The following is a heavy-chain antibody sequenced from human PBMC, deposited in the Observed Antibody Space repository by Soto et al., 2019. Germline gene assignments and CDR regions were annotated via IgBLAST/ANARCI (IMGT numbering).Heavy chain of an antibody. CDR3: ARDREGYCSGGSCRIYYYYGMDV. J-gene: IGHJ6*02. CDR1: GYTFTGYY. CDR2: INPNSGGT. Sequence: QVQLVQSGAEVKKPGASVKVSCKASGYTFTGYYMHWVRQAPGQGLEWMGWINPNSGGTNYAQKLQGRVTMTRDTSISTAYMELSRLRSDDTAVYYCARDREGYCSGGSCRIYYYYGMDVWGQGTTVTVSS. D-gene: IGHD2-15*01. V-gene: IGHV1-2*02.